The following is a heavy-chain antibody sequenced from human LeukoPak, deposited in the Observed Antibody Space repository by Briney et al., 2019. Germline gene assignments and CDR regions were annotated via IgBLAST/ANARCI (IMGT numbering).Heavy chain of an antibody. V-gene: IGHV3-72*01. J-gene: IGHJ4*02. CDR1: GFTFSYHF. Sequence: PGGSLRLSCAASGFTFSYHFIDWVRQAPGKGLEWGGRTKNKANSYISEYAASGKGRFTISRDDSKNSLYLQMNSLNPVDTAVYYCAREGYRARNFDYWGQGTLVTVSS. CDR2: TKNKANSYIS. D-gene: IGHD5-24*01. CDR3: AREGYRARNFDY.